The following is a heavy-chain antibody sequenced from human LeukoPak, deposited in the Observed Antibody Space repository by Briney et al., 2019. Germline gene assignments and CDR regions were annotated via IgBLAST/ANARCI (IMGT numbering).Heavy chain of an antibody. CDR3: ARGPLGWSDY. Sequence: GGSLRLSCAASGFTFSSYSMNWVRQAPGKGLEWVSYIVSSGSTIYYADSVKGRFTISRDNAKNSLYLQMNSLRDEDTAVYYCARGPLGWSDYWSQGTLVTVTS. J-gene: IGHJ4*02. CDR1: GFTFSSYS. V-gene: IGHV3-48*02. D-gene: IGHD1-26*01. CDR2: IVSSGSTI.